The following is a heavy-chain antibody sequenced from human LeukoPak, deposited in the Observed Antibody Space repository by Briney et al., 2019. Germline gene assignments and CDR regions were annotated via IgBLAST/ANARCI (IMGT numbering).Heavy chain of an antibody. V-gene: IGHV5-51*01. J-gene: IGHJ3*02. CDR1: GYSFTSYW. CDR3: ARHGTTVTPGDAFDI. Sequence: KVGESLKISCKGSGYSFTSYWIGWVRQMPGKGLEWMGIIYPGDSDTRYSPSFQGQVTISADKSISTAYLQWSSLKASDTAMYYCARHGTTVTPGDAFDIWGQGTMVTVSS. D-gene: IGHD4-17*01. CDR2: IYPGDSDT.